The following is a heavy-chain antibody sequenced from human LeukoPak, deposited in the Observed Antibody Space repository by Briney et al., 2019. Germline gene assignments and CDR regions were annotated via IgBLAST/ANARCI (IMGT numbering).Heavy chain of an antibody. V-gene: IGHV1-69*13. CDR3: ARTERYYGSQNWFDP. CDR2: IIPIFSTA. Sequence: SVKVSCKASGGTFSNYAFNWVRQAPGQGLEWMGGIIPIFSTANYAQKFQGRVTISADESTTTVFMKLSSLRSDDTAVYYCARTERYYGSQNWFDPWGQGTLVTVSS. J-gene: IGHJ5*02. D-gene: IGHD3-10*01. CDR1: GGTFSNYA.